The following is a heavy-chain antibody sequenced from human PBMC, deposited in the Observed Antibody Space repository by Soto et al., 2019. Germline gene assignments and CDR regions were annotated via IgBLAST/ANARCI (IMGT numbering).Heavy chain of an antibody. Sequence: SETLSLTCAVSGYSISSGYYWGWIRQPPGKGLGWIGSIYHSGSTYYNPSLKSRVTISVDTSKNQFSLKLSSVTAADTAVYYCARDDLSVWGQGTTVTVSS. V-gene: IGHV4-38-2*02. J-gene: IGHJ6*02. CDR3: ARDDLSV. CDR1: GYSISSGYY. CDR2: IYHSGST.